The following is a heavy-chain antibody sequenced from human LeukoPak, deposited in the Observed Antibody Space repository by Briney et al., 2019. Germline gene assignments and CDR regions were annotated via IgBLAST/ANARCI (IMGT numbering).Heavy chain of an antibody. D-gene: IGHD4-17*01. CDR1: GGSFSGYY. J-gene: IGHJ5*02. CDR2: ISDSGST. V-gene: IGHV4-59*01. Sequence: SETLSLTCAVYGGSFSGYYWSWIRQAPGKGLEWIGYISDSGSTNYNPSLRSRVTISVDTSKNQFSLKLSSVTAADTALYYCARYDYGDCWFDPWGQGTLVTVSS. CDR3: ARYDYGDCWFDP.